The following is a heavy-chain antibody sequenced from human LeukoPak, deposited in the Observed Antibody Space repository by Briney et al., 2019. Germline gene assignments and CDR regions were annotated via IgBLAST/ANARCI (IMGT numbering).Heavy chain of an antibody. V-gene: IGHV1-69*05. CDR3: AGSRGLRFMECPL. CDR1: GGIFSNHA. Sequence: SVKVSCKASGGIFSNHAITWVRQAPGQGLEWMGGIIPKLGTVKYAEKFQGRVTITTDESSSTVYMEMSSLTSEDTAMFYCAGSRGLRFMECPLWGQGTMVIVSS. J-gene: IGHJ3*01. CDR2: IIPKLGTV. D-gene: IGHD3-3*01.